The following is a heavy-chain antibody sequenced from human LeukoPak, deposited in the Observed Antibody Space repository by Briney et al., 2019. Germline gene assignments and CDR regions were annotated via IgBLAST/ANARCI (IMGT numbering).Heavy chain of an antibody. CDR1: GGSISGYY. CDR3: TRRVAITGTPKAYFDY. Sequence: SETLSLTCSVSGGSISGYYWSWIRQPPGKELEWIGYVYYSENTKYNPSLESRVTISLDTSENQFSLRLNSVTTADTAVYFCTRRVAITGTPKAYFDYWGQGILVTVSS. V-gene: IGHV4-59*08. CDR2: VYYSENT. J-gene: IGHJ4*02. D-gene: IGHD1-20*01.